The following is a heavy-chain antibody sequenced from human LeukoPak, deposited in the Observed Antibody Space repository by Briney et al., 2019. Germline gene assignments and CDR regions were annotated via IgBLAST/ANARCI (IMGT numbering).Heavy chain of an antibody. V-gene: IGHV4-34*01. CDR2: INHSGST. D-gene: IGHD2-2*01. Sequence: PSETLSLTCAVYGGSFSGCYWSWIRQPPGKGLEWIGEINHSGSTNYNPSLKSRVTISVDTSKNQFSLKLSSVTAADTAVYYCARRLPAALDYWGQGTLVTVSS. CDR3: ARRLPAALDY. CDR1: GGSFSGCY. J-gene: IGHJ4*02.